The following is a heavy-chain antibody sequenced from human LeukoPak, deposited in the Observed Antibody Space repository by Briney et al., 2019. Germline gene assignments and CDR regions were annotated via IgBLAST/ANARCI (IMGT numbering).Heavy chain of an antibody. J-gene: IGHJ1*01. CDR3: ATESNYYDSSGYPIFQH. Sequence: VKVSCKASGYTFTDYYMHWVQQAPGKGLEWMGRVDPEDGETIYAEKFQGRVTITADTSTDTAYMELSSLRSEDTAVYYCATESNYYDSSGYPIFQHWGQGTLVTVSS. CDR2: VDPEDGET. CDR1: GYTFTDYY. V-gene: IGHV1-69-2*01. D-gene: IGHD3-22*01.